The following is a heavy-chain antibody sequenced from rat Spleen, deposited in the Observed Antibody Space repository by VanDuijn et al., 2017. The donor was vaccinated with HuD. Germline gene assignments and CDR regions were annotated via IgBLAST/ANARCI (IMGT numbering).Heavy chain of an antibody. V-gene: IGHV5-31*01. CDR3: AIRDNNYGY. J-gene: IGHJ2*01. D-gene: IGHD1-10*01. CDR2: ITNTGGST. CDR1: GITFTNYW. Sequence: EVQLVESGGGLVQPGGSLKLSCVASGITFTNYWMTWIRQAPGKGLEWIASITNTGGSTYYPDSVKGRFTISRDNAKSALYLQMNSLRSEDAATYYCAIRDNNYGYWGQGVMVTVSS.